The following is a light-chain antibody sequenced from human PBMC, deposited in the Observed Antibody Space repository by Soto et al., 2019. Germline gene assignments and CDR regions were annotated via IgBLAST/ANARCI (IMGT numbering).Light chain of an antibody. CDR2: KAS. V-gene: IGKV1-5*03. J-gene: IGKJ1*01. Sequence: DIQMTQSPSTLSASLGDRVTSTCRASQSISSWLAWFQQKPGKAPKLLIYKASTLERGVPSRFSGSGSGTEFTLTISTLQPDDFATYHCQQYNSMGTFGHWTKVEIK. CDR3: QQYNSMGT. CDR1: QSISSW.